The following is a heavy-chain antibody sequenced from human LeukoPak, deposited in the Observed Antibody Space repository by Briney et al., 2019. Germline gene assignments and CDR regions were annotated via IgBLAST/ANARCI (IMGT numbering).Heavy chain of an antibody. V-gene: IGHV3-66*01. Sequence: GGSLRLSCAASGFTVSNNYMSWVRQAPGKGLEWVSLIYSGGSTSYADSVKGRFTISRDNSKNTLYLQMNSLRAEDTAVYYCASILWWDIGFDYWGQGTLVTVSS. CDR1: GFTVSNNY. D-gene: IGHD2-21*01. J-gene: IGHJ4*02. CDR3: ASILWWDIGFDY. CDR2: IYSGGST.